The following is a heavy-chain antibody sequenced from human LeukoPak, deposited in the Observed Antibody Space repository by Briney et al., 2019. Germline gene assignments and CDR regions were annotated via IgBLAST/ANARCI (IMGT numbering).Heavy chain of an antibody. CDR2: ISSGSTYI. CDR1: GFSFSSYS. V-gene: IGHV3-21*01. Sequence: PGGSLRLSCAASGFSFSSYSVNWVRQAPGKGLEWVSSISSGSTYIYYADSVKGRFTISRDNAKNSLYLQVSTLRAEDTAVYYCAREISSSTSFDYWGQGTLVTVSS. D-gene: IGHD2-2*01. J-gene: IGHJ4*02. CDR3: AREISSSTSFDY.